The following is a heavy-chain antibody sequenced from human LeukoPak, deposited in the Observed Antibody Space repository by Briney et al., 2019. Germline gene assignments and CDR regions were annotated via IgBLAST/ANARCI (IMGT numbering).Heavy chain of an antibody. CDR2: INPSGGST. J-gene: IGHJ6*03. Sequence: ASVKVSCKASGYTFTSYYMHWVRQAPGQGLEWMGIINPSGGSTSYAQKFQGRVTMTRDTSTRTAYMELSSLRSEDTAVYYCARVSYYYGSGAYYYYMDVWGKGTTVTISS. CDR1: GYTFTSYY. D-gene: IGHD3-10*01. V-gene: IGHV1-46*01. CDR3: ARVSYYYGSGAYYYYMDV.